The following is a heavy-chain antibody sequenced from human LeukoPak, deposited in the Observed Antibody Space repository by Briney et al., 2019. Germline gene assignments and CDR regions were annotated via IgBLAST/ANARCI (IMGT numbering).Heavy chain of an antibody. D-gene: IGHD6-19*01. V-gene: IGHV4-34*01. Sequence: SETLSLTCAVYGGSFSGYYWSGIRQPPGKGLEWIGEINHSGSTNYNPSLKSRVTISVDTSKNQFSLKLSSVTAADTAVYDCAGRGLTSSGWYCDWFDPWGQGTLVTVSS. J-gene: IGHJ5*02. CDR3: AGRGLTSSGWYCDWFDP. CDR2: INHSGST. CDR1: GGSFSGYY.